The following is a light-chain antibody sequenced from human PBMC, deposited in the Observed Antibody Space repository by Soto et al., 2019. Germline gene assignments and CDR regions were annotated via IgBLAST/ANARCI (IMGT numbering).Light chain of an antibody. CDR1: QSVSSNY. V-gene: IGKV3-20*01. Sequence: EIVLTQSPGTLSLSPGERATLSCRASQSVSSNYLAWYQQIPGQAPRLLIYGALSRATGIPDRFTGSGSGTDFTLTISRLEPEDFAVYYCQQYGNSPLTFGGGTKVDIK. CDR2: GAL. CDR3: QQYGNSPLT. J-gene: IGKJ4*01.